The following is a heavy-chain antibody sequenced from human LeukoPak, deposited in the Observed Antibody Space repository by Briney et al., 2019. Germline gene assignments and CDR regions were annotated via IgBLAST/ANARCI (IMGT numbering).Heavy chain of an antibody. J-gene: IGHJ4*02. CDR2: IYRSGST. V-gene: IGHV4-4*02. D-gene: IGHD6-6*01. CDR3: AIRLSSSCFDY. Sequence: SETLSLTCAVSGGSISSSNWWSWVRQPPGKGLEWIGEIYRSGSTNYNPSLKSRVTISVDKSKNQFSLKLSSVTAADTAVYYCAIRLSSSCFDYWGQGTLVTVSS. CDR1: GGSISSSNW.